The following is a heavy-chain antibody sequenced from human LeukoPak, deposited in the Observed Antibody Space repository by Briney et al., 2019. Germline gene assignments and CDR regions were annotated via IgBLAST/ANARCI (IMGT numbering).Heavy chain of an antibody. Sequence: PGGSMRLSCAASGFTFSSYGMHWVRQAPGKGLEWVAVIWYDGSNKYYADSVKGRFTISRDNSKNTLYLQMNSLRAEDTAVYYCAKDSESDYYDTTGDWFDPWGQGTLVTVSS. CDR3: AKDSESDYYDTTGDWFDP. D-gene: IGHD3-22*01. V-gene: IGHV3-30*02. J-gene: IGHJ5*02. CDR2: IWYDGSNK. CDR1: GFTFSSYG.